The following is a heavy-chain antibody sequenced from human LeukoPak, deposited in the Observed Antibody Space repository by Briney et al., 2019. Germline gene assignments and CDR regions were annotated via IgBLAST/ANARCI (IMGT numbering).Heavy chain of an antibody. Sequence: GGSLRLSCAASGFTFAIYHMSWVRQAPGKGLEWVATIRGDGVYYADSVKGRFTISRDDSENTVYVQMNSLRAEDTTVYYCAKSRAEVAGTGGFDTWGQGTLVAVSS. D-gene: IGHD2-8*02. CDR1: GFTFAIYH. CDR3: AKSRAEVAGTGGFDT. J-gene: IGHJ3*02. V-gene: IGHV3-23*01. CDR2: IRGDGV.